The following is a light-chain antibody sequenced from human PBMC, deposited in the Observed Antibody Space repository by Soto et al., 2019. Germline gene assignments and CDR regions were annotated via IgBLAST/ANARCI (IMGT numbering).Light chain of an antibody. Sequence: DIPTTQAPSSLAASLGDSLTITCRARQTISNYLNWYQQKPGKAPKLLIYGASSLQSGVPSRFSGSGSGTHFTLTISSLQPEDFATYYCQQSYSRPFTFGPGPKVDIK. J-gene: IGKJ3*01. V-gene: IGKV1-39*01. CDR1: QTISNY. CDR2: GAS. CDR3: QQSYSRPFT.